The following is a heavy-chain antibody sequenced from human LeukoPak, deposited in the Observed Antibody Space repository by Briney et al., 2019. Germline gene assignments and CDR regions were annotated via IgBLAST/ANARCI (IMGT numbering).Heavy chain of an antibody. CDR1: GFTFSNAW. CDR3: ARQPVGTTTWFSARFDY. V-gene: IGHV3-23*01. Sequence: PGGSLRLSCAASGFTFSNAWMSWVRQAPGKGLEWVSAISGGGGSTYYADSVKGRFTMSRDNSKNTLYLQMNSLRAEDTAVYYCARQPVGTTTWFSARFDYWGQGTLVTVSS. J-gene: IGHJ4*02. CDR2: ISGGGGST. D-gene: IGHD1-26*01.